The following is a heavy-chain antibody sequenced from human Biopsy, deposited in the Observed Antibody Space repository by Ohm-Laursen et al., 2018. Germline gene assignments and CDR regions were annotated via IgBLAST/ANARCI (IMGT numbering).Heavy chain of an antibody. CDR2: FNSDGTDT. V-gene: IGHV3-74*01. CDR1: GFTFSSSW. CDR3: AKAGRGYIDY. Sequence: SLRLSCAASGFTFSSSWMHWVRQAPGKGLEWVSRFNSDGTDTTYADSVKGRFTISRDDAKNTLYLQMNSLRVEDTAVYYCAKAGRGYIDYWGQGTLVIDSS. J-gene: IGHJ4*02. D-gene: IGHD5-18*01.